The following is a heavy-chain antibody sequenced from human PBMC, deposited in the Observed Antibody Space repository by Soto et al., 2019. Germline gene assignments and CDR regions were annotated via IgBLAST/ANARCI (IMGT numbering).Heavy chain of an antibody. D-gene: IGHD1-20*01. Sequence: PSQTLSLTCAISGDSVSSDSVSWNWIRQSPPRGLEWLGRTYYRSKWYNDYAVSVKSRITINSDTSKNQFSLHLNSVTPEDTAVYYCARNQTYNIGAKRFDPWGQGTLVPVSS. V-gene: IGHV6-1*01. CDR1: GDSVSSDSVS. J-gene: IGHJ5*02. CDR2: TYYRSKWYN. CDR3: ARNQTYNIGAKRFDP.